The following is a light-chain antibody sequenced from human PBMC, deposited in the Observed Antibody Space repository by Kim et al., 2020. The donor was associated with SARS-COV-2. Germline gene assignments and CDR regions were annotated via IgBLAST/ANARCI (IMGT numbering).Light chain of an antibody. J-gene: IGLJ1*01. Sequence: SYELTQPPSVSVSPGQTASITCSGDKLDNKNVCWYQQRPGQSPVLVIFQDTKRPAGIPERFSGSNSGNTATLTISGTQAMDEADYYCQTWDSSTGVFGTGTKVTVL. V-gene: IGLV3-1*01. CDR3: QTWDSSTGV. CDR2: QDT. CDR1: KLDNKN.